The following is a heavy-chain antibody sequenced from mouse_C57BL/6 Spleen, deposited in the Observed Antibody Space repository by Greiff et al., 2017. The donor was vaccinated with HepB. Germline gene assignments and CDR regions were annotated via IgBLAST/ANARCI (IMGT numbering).Heavy chain of an antibody. Sequence: VKLQQPGAELVKPGASVKLSCKASGYTFTSYWMHWVKQRPGRGLEWIGRIDPNSGGTKYNEKFKSKATLTVDKPSSTAYMQLSSLTSEDSAVYYCASERWLLRDYYAMDYWGQGTSVTVSS. D-gene: IGHD2-3*01. CDR2: IDPNSGGT. V-gene: IGHV1-72*01. CDR1: GYTFTSYW. J-gene: IGHJ4*01. CDR3: ASERWLLRDYYAMDY.